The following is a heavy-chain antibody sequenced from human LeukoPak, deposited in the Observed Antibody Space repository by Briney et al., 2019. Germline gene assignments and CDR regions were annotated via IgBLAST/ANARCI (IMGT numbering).Heavy chain of an antibody. D-gene: IGHD3-10*01. J-gene: IGHJ4*02. Sequence: GASVKVSCKASGYTFTSYGISWVRQAPGQGLEWMGWISAYNGNTNYAQKLQGRVTTTTDTSTSTAYMELRSLRSDDTAVYYCARGAGYYYGSGSYYLFDYWGQGTLVTVSS. CDR3: ARGAGYYYGSGSYYLFDY. CDR2: ISAYNGNT. V-gene: IGHV1-18*01. CDR1: GYTFTSYG.